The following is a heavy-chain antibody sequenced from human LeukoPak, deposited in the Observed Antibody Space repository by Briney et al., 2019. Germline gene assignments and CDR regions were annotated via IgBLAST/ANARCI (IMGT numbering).Heavy chain of an antibody. V-gene: IGHV1-8*01. D-gene: IGHD3-9*01. J-gene: IGHJ6*03. CDR2: MNPNSGNT. CDR3: ARGEERPQLRYFDWLPPRRFYMDV. Sequence: GASVKVSCKASGYTFTSYDINWVRQATGQGLEWMGWMNPNSGNTGYAQKFQGRVTMTRNTSISTAYMELSSLRSEDTAVYYCARGEERPQLRYFDWLPPRRFYMDVWGKGATVTISS. CDR1: GYTFTSYD.